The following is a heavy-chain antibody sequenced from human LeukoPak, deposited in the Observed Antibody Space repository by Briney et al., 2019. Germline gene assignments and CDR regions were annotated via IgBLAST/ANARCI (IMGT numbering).Heavy chain of an antibody. CDR2: IYYSGST. V-gene: IGHV4-59*01. CDR3: AREEVAGIDY. J-gene: IGHJ4*02. CDR1: GGSIISYY. Sequence: PSETLSPTCTVSGGSIISYYWSWIRQPPGKGLEWIGYIYYSGSTNYNPSLKSRVTISVDTSKNQFSLKLSSVTAADTAVYYCAREEVAGIDYWGQGTLVTVSS. D-gene: IGHD6-19*01.